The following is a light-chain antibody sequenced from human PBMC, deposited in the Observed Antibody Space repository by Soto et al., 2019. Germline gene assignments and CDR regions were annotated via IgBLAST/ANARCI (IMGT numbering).Light chain of an antibody. V-gene: IGLV1-44*01. CDR2: SHN. Sequence: QSVLTQPPSASGTPGQRVTISCSGSSSNIGSNTVNWYQQLPGTAPKLLVYSHNQRPSEVPDRFSGSKSGASASLAIRGLQSEDEADYYCAAWDDSLNVWVFGGGTKLTVL. J-gene: IGLJ3*02. CDR3: AAWDDSLNVWV. CDR1: SSNIGSNT.